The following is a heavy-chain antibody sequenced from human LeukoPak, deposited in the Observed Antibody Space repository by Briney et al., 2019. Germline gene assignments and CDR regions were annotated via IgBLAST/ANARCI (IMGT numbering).Heavy chain of an antibody. J-gene: IGHJ4*02. Sequence: SETLSLTCTVSGGSISSTSYFWGWIRQPPGKGLEWIGSIYYSGKTYYNPSLKSRVTISVDTSKNNFSLKLSSVTAADTAVYYCAKLPSGGSPEDYWGQGTLVTVSS. CDR3: AKLPSGGSPEDY. V-gene: IGHV4-39*01. CDR2: IYYSGKT. CDR1: GGSISSTSYF. D-gene: IGHD1-14*01.